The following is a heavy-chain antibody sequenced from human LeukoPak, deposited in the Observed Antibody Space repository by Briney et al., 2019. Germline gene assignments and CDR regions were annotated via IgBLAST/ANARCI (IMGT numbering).Heavy chain of an antibody. CDR2: IWYDGSNK. D-gene: IGHD4-17*01. CDR3: AKDGGDYGTSGGDF. Sequence: GGSLRLSCVASGFTFSNYAMHWVRQTPGKGLEWVAVIWYDGSNKYYGDSVKGRFTISRDNSKNTLYLQMNSLRAEDTAVYYCAKDGGDYGTSGGDFWGQGTLVTVSS. J-gene: IGHJ4*02. V-gene: IGHV3-33*06. CDR1: GFTFSNYA.